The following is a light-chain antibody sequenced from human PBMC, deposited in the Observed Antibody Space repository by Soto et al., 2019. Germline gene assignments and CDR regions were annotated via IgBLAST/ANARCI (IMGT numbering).Light chain of an antibody. J-gene: IGKJ4*01. V-gene: IGKV3-20*01. CDR1: QSVSNNY. CDR3: QQYYSSPLT. Sequence: VLTPSSGSLPLASRGRTTISCSPIQSVSNNYLAWYQQKPGQAPRLLIYAAATRPSGIPSRFSGSGSGTDFTLTISCLESEDFAVYYCQQYYSSPLTFGGGTKVDIK. CDR2: AAA.